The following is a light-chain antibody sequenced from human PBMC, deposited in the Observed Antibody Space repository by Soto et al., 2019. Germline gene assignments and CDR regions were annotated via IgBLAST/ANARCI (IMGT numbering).Light chain of an antibody. CDR2: DNN. CDR1: SSNIGNNS. V-gene: IGLV1-51*01. Sequence: QSVLTQPPSLSASPGQKVTLSCSGSSSNIGNNSVSWYQQLPGTAHKLLIYDNNKRPSGIPDRFSGSKSGTSATLGITGLQTGDEADYYCGTWDISLSDGQRVFGGGTKLTVL. J-gene: IGLJ3*02. CDR3: GTWDISLSDGQRV.